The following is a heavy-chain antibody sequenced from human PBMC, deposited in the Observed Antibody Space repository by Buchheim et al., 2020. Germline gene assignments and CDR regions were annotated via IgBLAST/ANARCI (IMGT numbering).Heavy chain of an antibody. V-gene: IGHV1-2*06. CDR2: INPNSGGT. CDR1: GYTFTGYY. CDR3: ARQYCSSTSCYGGYYYYGMDV. Sequence: QVQLVQSGAEVKKPGASVKVSCKASGYTFTGYYMHWVRQAPGQGLEWMGRINPNSGGTNYAQKFQGRVTMTRDTSISTAYMELSRLRSDDTAVYYCARQYCSSTSCYGGYYYYGMDVWGQGTT. D-gene: IGHD2-2*01. J-gene: IGHJ6*02.